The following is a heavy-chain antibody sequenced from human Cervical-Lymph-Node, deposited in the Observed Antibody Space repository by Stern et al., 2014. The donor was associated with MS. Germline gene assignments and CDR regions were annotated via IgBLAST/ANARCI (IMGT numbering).Heavy chain of an antibody. CDR1: GFTFSNYG. V-gene: IGHV3-33*01. CDR3: ARGNWNYEGMGY. CDR2: IWYDGNKK. D-gene: IGHD1-7*01. Sequence: VQLEESGGGVVQPRRSLRLSCAASGFTFSNYGMHWVRKAPRKGLEWLAVIWYDGNKKYYADSVKGRFTISRDNSKNTLFLQMSSLTAEDTALYYCARGNWNYEGMGYWGQGTLVTVSS. J-gene: IGHJ4*02.